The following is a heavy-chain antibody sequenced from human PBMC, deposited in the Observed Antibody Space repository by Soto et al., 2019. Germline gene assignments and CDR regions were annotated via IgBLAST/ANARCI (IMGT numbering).Heavy chain of an antibody. Sequence: GVSLRLSCAASGFTFSGYAMSWVRQAPGKGLEWVLAISGSGGRTYYADSVKGRFTISRDNSKNTLYLQMNGLRAEDTAVYYCAKDDSGGSGTNYKVYGWFDPWGQGTLVTVSS. V-gene: IGHV3-23*01. CDR3: AKDDSGGSGTNYKVYGWFDP. CDR2: ISGSGGRT. CDR1: GFTFSGYA. J-gene: IGHJ5*02. D-gene: IGHD3-10*01.